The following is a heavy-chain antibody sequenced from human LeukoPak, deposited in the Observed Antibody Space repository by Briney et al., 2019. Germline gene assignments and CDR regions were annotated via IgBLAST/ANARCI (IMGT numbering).Heavy chain of an antibody. V-gene: IGHV3-33*01. CDR1: GFTFSGYG. CDR3: ARDPTAATPQYFDY. D-gene: IGHD1-14*01. Sequence: GRSLRLSCAASGFTFSGYGMHWVRQAPGKGLEWVAVIWYDGSNKYYADSVKGRFTISRDNSKNRLYLQMNSLRAEDTAVYYCARDPTAATPQYFDYRGQGTLVTVSS. J-gene: IGHJ4*02. CDR2: IWYDGSNK.